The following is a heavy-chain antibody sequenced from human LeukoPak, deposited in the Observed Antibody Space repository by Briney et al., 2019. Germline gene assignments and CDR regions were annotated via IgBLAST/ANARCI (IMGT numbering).Heavy chain of an antibody. CDR3: ARYFGDLGVTDY. CDR1: GCTFTSYY. D-gene: IGHD3-3*01. J-gene: IGHJ4*02. Sequence: SSVKVSCKTSGCTFTSYYMHWVRQAPGQGLEWMGIINPSGGSTSYAQKFQGRVTMTRDTSTSTVYMELSSLRSEDTAVYYCARYFGDLGVTDYWGQGTLVTVSS. CDR2: INPSGGST. V-gene: IGHV1-46*03.